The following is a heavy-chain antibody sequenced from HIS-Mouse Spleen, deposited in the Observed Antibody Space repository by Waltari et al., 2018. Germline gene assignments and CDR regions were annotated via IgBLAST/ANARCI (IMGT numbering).Heavy chain of an antibody. CDR1: GFSLSTSGMC. V-gene: IGHV2-70*15. J-gene: IGHJ4*02. D-gene: IGHD6-19*01. CDR3: ARIAEGYTSGWYAFDY. CDR2: LDWDDDK. Sequence: QVTLRESGPALVKPTQTLTLTCTFSGFSLSTSGMCVSWIRQPPGKALEWLARLDWDDDKYYSTSPKTRPTISRDTSKNQVVLTMTNMDPLDTATYYCARIAEGYTSGWYAFDYWGQGTLVTVSS.